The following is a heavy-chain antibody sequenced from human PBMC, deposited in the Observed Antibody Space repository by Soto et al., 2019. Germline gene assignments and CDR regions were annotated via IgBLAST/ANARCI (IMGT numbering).Heavy chain of an antibody. D-gene: IGHD6-13*01. CDR2: IYPGDSDT. V-gene: IGHV5-51*01. CDR3: ARHSSSSSWSDY. Sequence: GESLKISCKGSGYTFTDYWIGWVRQLPGKGLEWMGIIYPGDSDTRYSPSFQGQVTITADKSTSTAYLQWSSLKASDTAMYYCARHSSSSSWSDYWGQGTLVTVSS. J-gene: IGHJ4*02. CDR1: GYTFTDYW.